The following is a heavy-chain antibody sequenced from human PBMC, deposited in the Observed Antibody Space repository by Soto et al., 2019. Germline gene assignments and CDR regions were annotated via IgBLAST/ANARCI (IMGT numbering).Heavy chain of an antibody. CDR2: IYHSGST. D-gene: IGHD3-16*02. J-gene: IGHJ4*02. CDR3: ARTGGSYRRSYYFDY. V-gene: IGHV4-4*02. Sequence: QVQLQESGPGLVKPSGTLSLTCAVSSGSISSSNWWSWVRQPPGKGLEWFGEIYHSGSTNYNPSLKSRVTISVDKSKHQFSLKLSSVTAADTAVYYCARTGGSYRRSYYFDYWGQGTLVTVSS. CDR1: SGSISSSNW.